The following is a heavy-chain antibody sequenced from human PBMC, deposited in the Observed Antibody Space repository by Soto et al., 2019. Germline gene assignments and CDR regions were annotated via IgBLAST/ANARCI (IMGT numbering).Heavy chain of an antibody. V-gene: IGHV3-9*01. Sequence: EVQLVESGGDLMQPGRSLRLSCVTSGFTFDDFAMHWVRQAPGKGLEWVSGISWNSGSIGYADPVKGRFTISRDNAKNSLYLEMNSLRTEDTALYYCAKTAPPYDSQGYYPFDIWGQGTMVSVSS. CDR3: AKTAPPYDSQGYYPFDI. J-gene: IGHJ3*02. CDR1: GFTFDDFA. CDR2: ISWNSGSI. D-gene: IGHD3-22*01.